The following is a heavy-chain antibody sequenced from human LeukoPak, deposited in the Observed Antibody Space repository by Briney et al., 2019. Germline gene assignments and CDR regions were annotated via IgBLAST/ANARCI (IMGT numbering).Heavy chain of an antibody. Sequence: GGSLRLSCAASGFTFSSYAMHWVRQAPGKGLEWVAFISYDGIKKYYADSIKGRFTISRDNSKNTLYLQMNSLRAEDTAVYFCANDAAQEQLSNLFYGMDVWGQGTTVTVSS. CDR1: GFTFSSYA. CDR3: ANDAAQEQLSNLFYGMDV. V-gene: IGHV3-30-3*02. CDR2: ISYDGIKK. J-gene: IGHJ6*02. D-gene: IGHD6-13*01.